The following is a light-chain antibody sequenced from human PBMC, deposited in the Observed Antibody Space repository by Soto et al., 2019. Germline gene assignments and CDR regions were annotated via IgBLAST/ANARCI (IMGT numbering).Light chain of an antibody. CDR3: QQYGSSRVS. J-gene: IGKJ4*01. CDR1: QSVSSRY. V-gene: IGKV3-20*01. CDR2: GAS. Sequence: PGERATLSCRTSQSVSSRYLAWYQQKSGQAPRLLIYGASTRATGVTDRFAGSGSGTDFTLTITGLGPDDFAVYYCQQYGSSRVSFGGGTKVEIK.